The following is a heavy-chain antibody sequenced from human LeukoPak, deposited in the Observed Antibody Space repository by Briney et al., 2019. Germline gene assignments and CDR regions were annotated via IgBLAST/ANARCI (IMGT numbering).Heavy chain of an antibody. D-gene: IGHD3-10*01. Sequence: GRSLRLSCAASGFTFSSYAMHWVRQAPGKGLEWVAVISYDGSNKYYADSVKGRFTISRDNSKSTLYLQMNSLRAEDTAVYYCARSRITMVRGVISDWGQGTLVTVSS. CDR1: GFTFSSYA. V-gene: IGHV3-30*04. CDR3: ARSRITMVRGVISD. J-gene: IGHJ4*02. CDR2: ISYDGSNK.